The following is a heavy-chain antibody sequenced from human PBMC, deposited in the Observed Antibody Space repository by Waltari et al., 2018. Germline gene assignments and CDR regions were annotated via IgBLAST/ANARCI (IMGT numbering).Heavy chain of an antibody. CDR2: ISPRGGST. CDR3: ARDRALHEANWFDP. V-gene: IGHV1-46*01. J-gene: IGHJ5*02. Sequence: QVQLVQSGAEVKKPGASVKVSCKASGSTFTSYYMHWVRQAPGQGLEWMGIISPRGGSTSYEQKFQGRVTMTRDTSTSTVYMELSSLRSEDTAVYYCARDRALHEANWFDPWGQGTLVTVSS. D-gene: IGHD4-4*01. CDR1: GSTFTSYY.